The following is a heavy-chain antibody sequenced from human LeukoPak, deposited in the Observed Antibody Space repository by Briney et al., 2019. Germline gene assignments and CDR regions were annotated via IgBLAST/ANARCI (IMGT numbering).Heavy chain of an antibody. Sequence: QPGGSLRLSCAASGFTFSHYGMHWVRQAPGKGLEWVAFIRYDGNNKYYADSVKGRFTVSRDNSKNTLYLQMNSLRAEDTAVYYCAKDADIAAAGYYFDYWGQGTLVTVSS. CDR3: AKDADIAAAGYYFDY. V-gene: IGHV3-30*02. CDR2: IRYDGNNK. J-gene: IGHJ4*02. CDR1: GFTFSHYG. D-gene: IGHD6-13*01.